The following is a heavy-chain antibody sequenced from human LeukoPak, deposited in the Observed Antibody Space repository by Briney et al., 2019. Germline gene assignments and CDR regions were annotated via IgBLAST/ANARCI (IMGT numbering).Heavy chain of an antibody. CDR2: MNPNSGNT. CDR1: GYTFTSYD. Sequence: ASVKVSCKASGYTFTSYDINWVRQAAGQGLEWMGWMNPNSGNTGYAQKFQGRVTMTRNTSISTAYMELSSLRSEDTAVYYCARTGCSSTSCPDYYYYYGMDVWGQGTTVTVSS. CDR3: ARTGCSSTSCPDYYYYYGMDV. J-gene: IGHJ6*02. V-gene: IGHV1-8*01. D-gene: IGHD2-2*01.